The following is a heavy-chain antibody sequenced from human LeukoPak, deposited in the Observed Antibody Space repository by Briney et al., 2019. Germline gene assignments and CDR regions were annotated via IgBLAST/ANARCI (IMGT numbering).Heavy chain of an antibody. CDR1: GYTFTSYD. CDR3: ARGSIAANWFDP. CDR2: MNPNSGNT. V-gene: IGHV1-8*01. Sequence: ASVKVSCKASGYTFTSYDINWVRQATGQGLEWMGWMNPNSGNTGYAQKLQGRATMTRNTSISTAYMELSSLRSEDTAVYYCARGSIAANWFDPWGQGTLVTVSS. D-gene: IGHD6-6*01. J-gene: IGHJ5*02.